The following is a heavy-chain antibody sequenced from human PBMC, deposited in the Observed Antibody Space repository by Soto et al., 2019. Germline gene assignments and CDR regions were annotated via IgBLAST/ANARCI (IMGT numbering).Heavy chain of an antibody. CDR3: ARASGNDWRFDY. V-gene: IGHV4-59*01. D-gene: IGHD5-12*01. J-gene: IGHJ4*02. Sequence: ETLSLTCTVSGGSISSYYWTWIRQPPGKRLEWIGYIYNSGSTTYNPSLKSRVTISLDTSKNQFSLKLSSVTAADTAVYYCARASGNDWRFDYWAREPSSPSPQ. CDR2: IYNSGST. CDR1: GGSISSYY.